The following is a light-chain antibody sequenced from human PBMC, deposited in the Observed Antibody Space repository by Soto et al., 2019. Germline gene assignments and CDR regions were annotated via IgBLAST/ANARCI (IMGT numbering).Light chain of an antibody. CDR3: QSYDSSLSCV. V-gene: IGLV1-40*01. J-gene: IGLJ1*01. Sequence: QSVLTQPPSVSGAPGQRVTISCTGSSSNIGAGYDVHWYQQLPGTAPKLLIYGNNNRPSGVPDRFSGSKSGTSASLAITGLKAEDEADYSCQSYDSSLSCVFGTGTKLTVL. CDR1: SSNIGAGYD. CDR2: GNN.